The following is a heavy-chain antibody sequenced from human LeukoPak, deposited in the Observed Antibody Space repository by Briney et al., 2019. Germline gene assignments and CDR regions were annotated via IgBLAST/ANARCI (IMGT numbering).Heavy chain of an antibody. Sequence: PGGSLRLPCAASGFTFKTYAMHWVRQAPGRGLEWVAVLSSDGDYKYYTDSVKGRFTISRDNSKNTVYLQMTSLRSEDTAVYYCARSGGGAIRGYLDYWGQGTLVAVSS. CDR2: LSSDGDYK. V-gene: IGHV3-30*04. J-gene: IGHJ4*02. CDR3: ARSGGGAIRGYLDY. D-gene: IGHD3-10*01. CDR1: GFTFKTYA.